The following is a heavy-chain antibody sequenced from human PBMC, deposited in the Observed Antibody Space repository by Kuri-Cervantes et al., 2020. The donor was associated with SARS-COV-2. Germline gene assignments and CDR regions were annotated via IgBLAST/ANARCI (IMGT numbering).Heavy chain of an antibody. Sequence: GGSLRPSCAASGFTFSSYAVHWVRQAPGKGLEWVAVISYDGSNKYYADSVKGRFTISRDNYKNTVYLQMNSLRAEDAAVYYCTRESYSRNVGFDYWGQGTLVTVSS. CDR1: GFTFSSYA. D-gene: IGHD1-26*01. CDR3: TRESYSRNVGFDY. J-gene: IGHJ4*02. V-gene: IGHV3-30-3*01. CDR2: ISYDGSNK.